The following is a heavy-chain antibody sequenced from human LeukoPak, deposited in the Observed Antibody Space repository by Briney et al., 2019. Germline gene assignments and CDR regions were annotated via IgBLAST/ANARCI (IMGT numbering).Heavy chain of an antibody. D-gene: IGHD4-17*01. CDR3: ARGDGDYSFGAFDI. Sequence: GGSLRLSCAASGFTFSSYGMHWVRQAPSKGLEWVAFIRYDGSNKYYADSVKGRFTISRDNSKNTLYLQMNSLRAEDTAVYYCARGDGDYSFGAFDIWGQGTMVTVSS. V-gene: IGHV3-30*02. J-gene: IGHJ3*02. CDR2: IRYDGSNK. CDR1: GFTFSSYG.